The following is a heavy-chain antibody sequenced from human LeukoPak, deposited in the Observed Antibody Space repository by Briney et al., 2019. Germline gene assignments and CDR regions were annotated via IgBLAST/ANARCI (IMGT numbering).Heavy chain of an antibody. D-gene: IGHD4-23*01. J-gene: IGHJ3*02. CDR1: GGSISSYY. V-gene: IGHV4-59*08. CDR3: VAYGGFRAFDI. CDR2: IYYSGST. Sequence: SETLSLTCTVSGGSISSYYWSWVRQPPGKGLEWIGYIYYSGSTNYNPSLKSRLTISLDTSKRQFSLKLSSVTAADTAVYYCVAYGGFRAFDIWGQGAMVAVS.